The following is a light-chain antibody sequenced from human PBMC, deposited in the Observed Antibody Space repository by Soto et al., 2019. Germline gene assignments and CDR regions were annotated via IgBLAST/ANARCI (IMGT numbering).Light chain of an antibody. J-gene: IGLJ2*01. CDR2: DDI. V-gene: IGLV3-21*02. Sequence: SYELTQPPSVSVAPGQTARITGGGNKIGSKSVHWYQQKPGQAPVLVVYDDIDRPSGIPERFSGSNSGNTATLTISRVEAGDEADYYCQVWGSGGDQVVFGGGTNLTV. CDR1: KIGSKS. CDR3: QVWGSGGDQVV.